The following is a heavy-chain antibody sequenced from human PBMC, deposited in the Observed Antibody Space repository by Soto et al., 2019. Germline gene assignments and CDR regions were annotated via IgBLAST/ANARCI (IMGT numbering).Heavy chain of an antibody. V-gene: IGHV4-4*07. CDR3: ARTVGAAYYFDF. J-gene: IGHJ4*02. D-gene: IGHD1-26*01. CDR1: GDSMSKYY. CDR2: IYTSGST. Sequence: PSETLSLTCTVSGDSMSKYYWSWIRQPAGKGLEWIGRIYTSGSTNYNPSLKSRVNMSIDTSNNHFSLNLKSVTAADAAVYYCARTVGAAYYFDFWGQGALVTV.